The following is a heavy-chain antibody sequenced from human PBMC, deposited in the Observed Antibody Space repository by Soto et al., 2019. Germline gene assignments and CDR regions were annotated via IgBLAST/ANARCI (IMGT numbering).Heavy chain of an antibody. CDR3: ASGGLHGYTNGGLSYFHS. CDR2: IGGSDGGA. CDR1: ELSSSNHA. V-gene: IGHV3-23*01. J-gene: IGHJ4*02. Sequence: EVHLLESGGGLVQPGGSLRLSCAASELSSSNHAMTWVRQAPGRGLGWVSGIGGSDGGAYYADSVKGRFTISRDNSRSTLYLQMNSLRVEDTAVYYCASGGLHGYTNGGLSYFHSWGQGTLVTVSS. D-gene: IGHD5-18*01.